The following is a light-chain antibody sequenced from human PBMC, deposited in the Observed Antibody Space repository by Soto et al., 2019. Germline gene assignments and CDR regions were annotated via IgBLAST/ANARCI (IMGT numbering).Light chain of an antibody. Sequence: EIVLTQSPATLSLSPGERATLSCRASQSVSSYLAWYQQKPGQAPRLLIYDASNRATGIPARFSGSGSETDFTLTISSLEPEDFAVYYCQQRSNWPPKYTFGQGTKLEIK. V-gene: IGKV3-11*01. J-gene: IGKJ2*01. CDR3: QQRSNWPPKYT. CDR1: QSVSSY. CDR2: DAS.